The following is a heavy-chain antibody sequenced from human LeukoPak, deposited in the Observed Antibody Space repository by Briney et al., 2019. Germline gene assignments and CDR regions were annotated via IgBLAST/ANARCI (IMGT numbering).Heavy chain of an antibody. J-gene: IGHJ4*02. D-gene: IGHD5-18*01. Sequence: SETVSLTCTVSGGAISRGGYYWSWLRQHPRKCLEWIGYIYYSGSTYYNPSLKSRVTITVDTSKNQFSLKLSSVTAADTAVYYCARAEYSYGNFDYWGQGTLVTVSS. CDR2: IYYSGST. CDR3: ARAEYSYGNFDY. V-gene: IGHV4-31*03. CDR1: GGAISRGGYY.